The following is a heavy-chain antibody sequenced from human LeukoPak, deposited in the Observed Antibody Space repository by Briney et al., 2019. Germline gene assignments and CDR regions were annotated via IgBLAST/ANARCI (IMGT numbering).Heavy chain of an antibody. D-gene: IGHD3-3*01. J-gene: IGHJ4*02. CDR3: ARGRLGRFLEWLFDY. CDR2: MNPNSGNT. CDR1: GYTFTSYD. V-gene: IGHV1-8*03. Sequence: APVKVSCKASGYTFTSYDINWVRQATGQGLEWMGWMNPNSGNTGYAQKFQGRVTITRNTSISTAYMELSSLRSEDTAVYYCARGRLGRFLEWLFDYWGQGTLVTVSS.